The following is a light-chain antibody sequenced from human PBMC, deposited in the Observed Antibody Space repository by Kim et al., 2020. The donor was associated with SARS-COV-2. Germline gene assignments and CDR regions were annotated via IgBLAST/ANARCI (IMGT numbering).Light chain of an antibody. CDR1: SSNLGTNS. CDR2: KNN. V-gene: IGLV1-44*01. CDR3: AGWDDNLNAEV. Sequence: GPRVTIPCSGSSSNLGTNSVHWYQQFPGTAPEVLIYKNNQRPSGVPDRFSGSKSGTSASLAISGLQSEDEGDYYCAGWDDNLNAEVFGGGTQLTVL. J-gene: IGLJ3*02.